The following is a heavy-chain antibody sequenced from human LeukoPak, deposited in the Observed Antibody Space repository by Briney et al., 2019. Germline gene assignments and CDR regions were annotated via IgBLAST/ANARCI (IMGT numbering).Heavy chain of an antibody. Sequence: GGSLRLSCEASGFVFSSYAMSWVRQAPGKGLEWVSCIYGSRSDTQYADSVKGRFTISRDNSKNTLYLQMSSLRAGDTALYYCAKLGDASCYSRADSWGQGTLVTVSS. D-gene: IGHD2-2*01. J-gene: IGHJ4*02. CDR3: AKLGDASCYSRADS. V-gene: IGHV3-23*01. CDR2: IYGSRSDT. CDR1: GFVFSSYA.